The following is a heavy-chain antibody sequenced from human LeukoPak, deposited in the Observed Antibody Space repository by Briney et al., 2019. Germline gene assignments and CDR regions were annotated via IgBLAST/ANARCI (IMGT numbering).Heavy chain of an antibody. CDR1: GGSFSGYY. CDR3: ARGYGGNSGWYY. CDR2: INHSGST. D-gene: IGHD4-23*01. J-gene: IGHJ4*02. Sequence: SETLSLTCAVYGGSFSGYYWSWICQPPGKGLEWIGEINHSGSTNYNPSLKSRVTISVDTSKNQFSLKLSSVTAADTAVYYCARGYGGNSGWYYWGQGTLVTVSS. V-gene: IGHV4-34*01.